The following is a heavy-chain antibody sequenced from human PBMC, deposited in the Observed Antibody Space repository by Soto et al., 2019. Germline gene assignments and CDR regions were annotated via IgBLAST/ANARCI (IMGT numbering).Heavy chain of an antibody. CDR3: ARNVRALSYDFWSGYYQRFDP. CDR1: GGSTSSYY. Sequence: SETLSLTCTVSGGSTSSYYWSWIRQPAGKGLEWIGRIYTSGSTNYNPSLKSRVTMSVDTSKNQFSLKLSSVTAADTAVYYCARNVRALSYDFWSGYYQRFDPWGQGTLVTVSS. V-gene: IGHV4-4*07. D-gene: IGHD3-3*01. CDR2: IYTSGST. J-gene: IGHJ5*02.